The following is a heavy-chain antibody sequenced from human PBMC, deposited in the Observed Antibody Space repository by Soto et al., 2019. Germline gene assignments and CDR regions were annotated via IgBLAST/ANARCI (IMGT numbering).Heavy chain of an antibody. CDR3: ARDLKYSSSWKEYFDY. D-gene: IGHD6-13*01. J-gene: IGHJ4*02. CDR1: GFTFISYS. Sequence: GGSLRLSCAASGFTFISYSMNWVLQAPGKGLEWVSYISSSSSTIYYADSVKGRFTISRDNAKNSLYLQMNSLRDEDTAVYYCARDLKYSSSWKEYFDYWGQGTLVTVS. V-gene: IGHV3-48*02. CDR2: ISSSSSTI.